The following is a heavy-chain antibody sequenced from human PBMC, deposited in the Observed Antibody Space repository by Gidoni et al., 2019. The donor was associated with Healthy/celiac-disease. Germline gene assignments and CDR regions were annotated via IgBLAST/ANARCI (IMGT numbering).Heavy chain of an antibody. J-gene: IGHJ5*02. V-gene: IGHV1-24*01. D-gene: IGHD2-2*01. CDR2: FDPEDGET. Sequence: QVQLVQSGAEVTKPGASVKASCQVSGYTLPELSMHRVRQAPGKGLEWMGGFDPEDGETIYAQKFQGRVTMTEDTSTDTAYMELSSLRSEDTAVYYWATVQVVPAARPFDPWGQGTRVTVSS. CDR3: ATVQVVPAARPFDP. CDR1: GYTLPELS.